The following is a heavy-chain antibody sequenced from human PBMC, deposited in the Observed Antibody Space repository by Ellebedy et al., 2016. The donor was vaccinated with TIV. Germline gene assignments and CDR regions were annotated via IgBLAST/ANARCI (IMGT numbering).Heavy chain of an antibody. Sequence: GGSLRLSXAASGFTFRKYVMKWVRQAPGKGLEWVASISASGTNTNYADSVKGRCTLSRDNSNNTVFLHLSSLRAEDTAVYYCSKDLYNWGQGILVTVSS. CDR3: SKDLYN. CDR1: GFTFRKYV. V-gene: IGHV3-23*01. D-gene: IGHD2-2*02. CDR2: ISASGTNT. J-gene: IGHJ4*02.